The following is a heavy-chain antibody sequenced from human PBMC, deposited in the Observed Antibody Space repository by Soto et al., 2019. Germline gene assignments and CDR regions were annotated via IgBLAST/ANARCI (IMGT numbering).Heavy chain of an antibody. CDR2: IIPILGIA. CDR1: GGTFSSYT. J-gene: IGHJ2*01. V-gene: IGHV1-69*02. D-gene: IGHD1-26*01. CDR3: ARSATYSGSYGYFDL. Sequence: SVKVSCKASGGTFSSYTISWVRQAPGQGLEWMGRIIPILGIANYAQKFQGRVTITADKSTSTAYMELSSLRSEDTAMYYCARSATYSGSYGYFDLWGRGTLVTVSS.